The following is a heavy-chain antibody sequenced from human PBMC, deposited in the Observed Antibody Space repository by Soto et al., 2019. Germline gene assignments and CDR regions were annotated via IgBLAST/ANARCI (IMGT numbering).Heavy chain of an antibody. CDR3: ARTLKSAGSDY. V-gene: IGHV1-46*01. CDR2: INPSGVST. Sequence: ASVKVSFKASGYTFTDYSIHWVRQAPGQGLEWMGLINPSGVSTHYAQQFQGRVTVTKDTSTSTVYMEMSSLRSEDTAFYYCARTLKSAGSDYWGQGTLVTVSS. J-gene: IGHJ4*02. CDR1: GYTFTDYS. D-gene: IGHD6-13*01.